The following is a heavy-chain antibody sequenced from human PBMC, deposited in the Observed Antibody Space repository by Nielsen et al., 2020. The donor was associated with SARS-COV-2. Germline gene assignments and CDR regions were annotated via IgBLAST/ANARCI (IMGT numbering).Heavy chain of an antibody. Sequence: SETLSLTCTVSGGSVSSGGCYWSWIRHPPGTGLEWIGYISYIGSTNYNPSLNSRVAMSLDASRNQFSLRLTSVSAADTAVYFCARGDLVVVPSPILGLGPFFYYFYLDVWGKGTTVIVSS. V-gene: IGHV4-61*08. D-gene: IGHD2-2*01. CDR2: ISYIGST. CDR1: GGSVSSGGCY. J-gene: IGHJ6*03. CDR3: ARGDLVVVPSPILGLGPFFYYFYLDV.